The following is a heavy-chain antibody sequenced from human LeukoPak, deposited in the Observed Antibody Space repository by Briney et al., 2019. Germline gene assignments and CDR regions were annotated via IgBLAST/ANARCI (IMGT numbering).Heavy chain of an antibody. D-gene: IGHD3-10*01. Sequence: GGSLRLSCVASGFTFDDYAMHWVRQAPGKGLEWVSGISWNSGSIGYADSVKGRFTISRDNAKNSLYLQMDSLRAEDTALYYCAKDIGGVFNWFDPWGQGALVTVSS. CDR1: GFTFDDYA. V-gene: IGHV3-9*01. J-gene: IGHJ5*02. CDR3: AKDIGGVFNWFDP. CDR2: ISWNSGSI.